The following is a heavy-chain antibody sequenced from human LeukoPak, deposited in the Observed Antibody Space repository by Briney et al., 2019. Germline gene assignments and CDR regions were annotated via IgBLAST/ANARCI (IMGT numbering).Heavy chain of an antibody. CDR3: VRIFCSGGSCLDY. D-gene: IGHD2-15*01. CDR1: GFTFSNYW. CDR2: INTDGSRT. J-gene: IGHJ4*02. Sequence: GLSLRLSCAASGFTFSNYWMHWVRQAPGKGLVWGSRINTDGSRTTYADSLKGRFTISRDNAKNTLYLQMNSLRDEDTAVYYCVRIFCSGGSCLDYWGQGTLVTVSS. V-gene: IGHV3-74*01.